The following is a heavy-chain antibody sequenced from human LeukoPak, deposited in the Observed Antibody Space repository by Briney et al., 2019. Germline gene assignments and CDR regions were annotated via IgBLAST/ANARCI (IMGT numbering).Heavy chain of an antibody. Sequence: SQTLSLTCTVSGGSISSSSYYWGRVRQPPGKVLEWNGSIYYSGSTYYNPSHKSQVTISVDTSKNQFTLKLSSVTAADTAVYYCARHLPGRSGYDTGWGFDYWGQGTLVSVSS. D-gene: IGHD3-3*01. J-gene: IGHJ4*02. CDR3: ARHLPGRSGYDTGWGFDY. CDR1: GGSISSSSYY. CDR2: IYYSGST. V-gene: IGHV4-39*01.